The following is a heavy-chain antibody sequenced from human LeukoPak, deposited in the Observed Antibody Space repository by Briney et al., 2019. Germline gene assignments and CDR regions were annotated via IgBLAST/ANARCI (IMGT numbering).Heavy chain of an antibody. V-gene: IGHV1-2*06. J-gene: IGHJ6*03. CDR2: INPNSGGT. Sequence: GASVKVSCKASGYTFTGYYMHWVRQAPGQGLEWMGRINPNSGGTNYAQKFQGRVTMTRDTSISTAYMELSRLRSDDTAVYYCARVSGSYHWNYYYMDVWGKGTTVTVSS. D-gene: IGHD1-26*01. CDR3: ARVSGSYHWNYYYMDV. CDR1: GYTFTGYY.